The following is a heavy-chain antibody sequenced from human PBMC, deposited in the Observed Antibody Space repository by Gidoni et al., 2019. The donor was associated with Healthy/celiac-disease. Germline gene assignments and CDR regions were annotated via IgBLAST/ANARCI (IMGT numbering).Heavy chain of an antibody. J-gene: IGHJ4*02. CDR1: GFTFSSYA. CDR3: AKDLGDIVVVPAAMPGPGDY. CDR2: ISGSGGST. Sequence: EVQLLESGGGLVQPGGSLRLSCAASGFTFSSYAMSWVRQAPGKGLEWVSAISGSGGSTYYADSVKGRFTISRDNSKNTLYLQMNSLRAEDTAVYYCAKDLGDIVVVPAAMPGPGDYWGQGTLVTVSS. D-gene: IGHD2-2*01. V-gene: IGHV3-23*01.